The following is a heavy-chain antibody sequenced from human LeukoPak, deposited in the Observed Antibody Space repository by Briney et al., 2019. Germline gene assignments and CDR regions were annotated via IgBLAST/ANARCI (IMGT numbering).Heavy chain of an antibody. CDR1: GGSISSSSYY. J-gene: IGHJ4*02. Sequence: SETLSLTCTVSGGSISSSSYYWGWIRQPPGKGLEWIGSIYYSGSTNYNPSLKSRVTISVDTSKNQFSLKLSSVTAADTAVYYCVALVVPAAMHWGQGTLVTVSS. CDR2: IYYSGST. CDR3: VALVVPAAMH. D-gene: IGHD2-2*01. V-gene: IGHV4-39*07.